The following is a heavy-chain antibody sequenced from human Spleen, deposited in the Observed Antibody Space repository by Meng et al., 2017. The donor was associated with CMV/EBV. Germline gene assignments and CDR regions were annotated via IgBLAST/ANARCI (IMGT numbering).Heavy chain of an antibody. CDR3: ARGRGIAVAGL. CDR2: IDHSGST. D-gene: IGHD6-19*01. CDR1: GTLFSGYY. Sequence: GSLRLSCSVYGTLFSGYYWLWIRQPPGKGLEWIGEIDHSGSTIYNASLKSRLTISLDTSKKQFSLKLASVTAADTAMYYCARGRGIAVAGLWGQGTLVTVSS. V-gene: IGHV4-34*01. J-gene: IGHJ4*02.